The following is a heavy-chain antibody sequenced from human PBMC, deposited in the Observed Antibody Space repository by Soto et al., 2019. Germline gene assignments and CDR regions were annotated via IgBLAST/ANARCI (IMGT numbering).Heavy chain of an antibody. CDR2: INVYNGNT. D-gene: IGHD3-10*01. Sequence: QVQLVQSGGEVKKPGASVKVSCKASGYTFTNYGISWVRQAPGQGLEWMGWINVYNGNTKYAQKVQGRVTMTTDTSTSAAYMEVRSLRSDDTAVYYCARGVGSGSYYNQYNWFDPWVQGTLVTVSS. J-gene: IGHJ5*02. CDR1: GYTFTNYG. V-gene: IGHV1-18*01. CDR3: ARGVGSGSYYNQYNWFDP.